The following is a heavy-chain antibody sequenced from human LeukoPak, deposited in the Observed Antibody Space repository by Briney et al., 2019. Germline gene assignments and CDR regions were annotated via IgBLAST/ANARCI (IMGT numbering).Heavy chain of an antibody. Sequence: GGSLRLSCAASGFAFSRYSMNWVRQAPGKGLEWVSSISYSGPHMFYADSVRGRFTISRDHAGNSLFLQMNSLRAEDTAVYFCASNDYRDEGIDSWGQGTLVTVSS. D-gene: IGHD4-17*01. J-gene: IGHJ4*02. V-gene: IGHV3-21*01. CDR1: GFAFSRYS. CDR2: ISYSGPHM. CDR3: ASNDYRDEGIDS.